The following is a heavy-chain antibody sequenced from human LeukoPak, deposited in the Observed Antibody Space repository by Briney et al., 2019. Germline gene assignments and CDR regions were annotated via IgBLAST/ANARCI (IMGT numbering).Heavy chain of an antibody. Sequence: SVKVSCTASGGTFSSYAFSWVRQAPGQGLEWMGGIIPIFGTANYAQKFQGRVTITTDESTSTAYMALSSLRSEDAAVYYCASEAMADAFDIWGQETMVTVSS. V-gene: IGHV1-69*05. CDR2: IIPIFGTA. CDR3: ASEAMADAFDI. D-gene: IGHD5-18*01. CDR1: GGTFSSYA. J-gene: IGHJ3*02.